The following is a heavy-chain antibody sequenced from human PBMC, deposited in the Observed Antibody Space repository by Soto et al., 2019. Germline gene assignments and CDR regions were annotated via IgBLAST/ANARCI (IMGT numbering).Heavy chain of an antibody. Sequence: PGGSLRLSCAASGFTVSSNYMSWVRQAPGKGLEWVSVIYSGGSTYYADSVKGRFTISRDNSKNTLYPQMNSLRAEDTAVYYCARVGRTGWFDPWGQGTLVTVSS. CDR3: ARVGRTGWFDP. D-gene: IGHD1-26*01. J-gene: IGHJ5*02. CDR1: GFTVSSNY. V-gene: IGHV3-53*01. CDR2: IYSGGST.